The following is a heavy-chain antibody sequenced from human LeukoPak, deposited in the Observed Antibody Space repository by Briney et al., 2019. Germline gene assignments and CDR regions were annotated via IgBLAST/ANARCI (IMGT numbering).Heavy chain of an antibody. CDR2: IRGSGTST. CDR3: AKDTCGADCYSHYDH. Sequence: GGSLRLSCAASGFTFSRYTLSWVRQAPGKGLEWVSAIRGSGTSTYYAGSVKGRFTISRDNSRNTLYLQMNSLTAEDTAVYYCAKDTCGADCYSHYDHWGQGTLVTVSS. CDR1: GFTFSRYT. D-gene: IGHD2-21*02. J-gene: IGHJ4*02. V-gene: IGHV3-23*01.